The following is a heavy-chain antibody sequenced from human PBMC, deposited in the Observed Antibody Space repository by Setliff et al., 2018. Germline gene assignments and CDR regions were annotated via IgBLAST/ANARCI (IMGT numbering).Heavy chain of an antibody. CDR1: GGSIAGSTYY. V-gene: IGHV4-39*01. Sequence: SETLSLTCNVSGGSIAGSTYYWGWIRQPPGKGLEWIGSINYSGITYYSPSLKSRVIVSVDTSKNQFSLKLSSVTAADTAVYYCARTGTYRYFDYWGQGTQVTVSS. CDR2: INYSGIT. CDR3: ARTGTYRYFDY. J-gene: IGHJ4*02. D-gene: IGHD1-1*01.